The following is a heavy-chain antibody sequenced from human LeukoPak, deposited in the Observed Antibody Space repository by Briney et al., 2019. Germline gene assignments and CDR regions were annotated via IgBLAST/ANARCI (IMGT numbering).Heavy chain of an antibody. J-gene: IGHJ4*02. CDR2: ISSSSSYI. CDR1: GFTFSRYS. V-gene: IGHV3-21*01. CDR3: ARDEYSGSYCFDY. D-gene: IGHD1-26*01. Sequence: GGSLRLSCAASGFTFSRYSMNWVRHAPGKGLEWVSSISSSSSYIYYADSVKGRFTISRDNAKNSLHLQMNSLRAEDTAVYYCARDEYSGSYCFDYWGQGTLVTVSS.